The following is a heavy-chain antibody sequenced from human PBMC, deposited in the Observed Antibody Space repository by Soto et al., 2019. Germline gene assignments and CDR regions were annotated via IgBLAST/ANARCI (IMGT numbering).Heavy chain of an antibody. Sequence: QLQLQESGPGLVKPSETLSLTCTVSGGSISSSSYYWGWIRQPPGKGLEWIGSIYYSGSTYYNPSLKSRVTISVDTSKNQFSLKLSSVTAADTAVYYCARRVGDYSSRGHHDYWGQGTLVTVSS. D-gene: IGHD4-17*01. V-gene: IGHV4-39*01. CDR3: ARRVGDYSSRGHHDY. CDR2: IYYSGST. CDR1: GGSISSSSYY. J-gene: IGHJ4*02.